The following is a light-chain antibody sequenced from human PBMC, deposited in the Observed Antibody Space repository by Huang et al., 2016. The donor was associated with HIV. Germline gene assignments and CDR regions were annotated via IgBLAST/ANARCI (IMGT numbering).Light chain of an antibody. Sequence: DIQMTQSPSTLSASVGDRVTITCRASQSNSRWLAWYQQKPGIAPKVLIYDVSSLESGVPSRFSGSGSGAEFTLTISNLQPDNFATYYCQQYNNYSWTFGQGTTVEIK. V-gene: IGKV1-5*01. CDR2: DVS. CDR1: QSNSRW. CDR3: QQYNNYSWT. J-gene: IGKJ1*01.